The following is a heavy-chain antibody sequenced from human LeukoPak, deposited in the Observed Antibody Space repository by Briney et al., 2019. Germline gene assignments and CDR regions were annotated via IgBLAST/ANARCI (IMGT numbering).Heavy chain of an antibody. CDR2: INPNSGGT. D-gene: IGHD3-10*02. V-gene: IGHV1-2*02. CDR1: GYNFTRNY. J-gene: IGHJ4*02. Sequence: ASVKVSCKASGYNFTRNYMHWVRQAPGQGLEWMGWINPNSGGTNYAQKFQGRVTMTRDTSISTAYMELSRLRSDDTAVYYCARVVTYVVDYWGQGTLVTVSS. CDR3: ARVVTYVVDY.